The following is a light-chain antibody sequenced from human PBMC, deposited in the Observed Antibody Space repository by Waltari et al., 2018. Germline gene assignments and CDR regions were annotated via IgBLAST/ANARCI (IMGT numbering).Light chain of an antibody. J-gene: IGLJ2*01. CDR2: QNS. CDR3: QAWDSGTVV. V-gene: IGLV3-1*01. CDR1: KWGAKY. Sequence: SYELTQAPSVSVSPGQPASIPCSGDKWGAKYLNWYQHKPGQSPVLVIYQNSKRRSGIPERFSGSISRKTATLTISAAQAMDEADYYCQAWDSGTVVFGGGTKLTVL.